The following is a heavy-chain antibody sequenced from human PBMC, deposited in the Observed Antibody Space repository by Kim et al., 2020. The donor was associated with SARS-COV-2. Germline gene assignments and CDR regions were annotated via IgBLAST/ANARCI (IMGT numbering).Heavy chain of an antibody. CDR3: ARIGRYFDWLSSLGYYYGMDV. D-gene: IGHD3-9*01. V-gene: IGHV4-34*01. CDR2: INHSGST. Sequence: SETLSLTCAVYGGSFSGYYWSWIRQPPGKGLEWIGEINHSGSTNYNPSLKSRVTISVDTSKNQFSLKLSSVTAADTAVYYCARIGRYFDWLSSLGYYYGMDVWGQGTTVTVSS. J-gene: IGHJ6*02. CDR1: GGSFSGYY.